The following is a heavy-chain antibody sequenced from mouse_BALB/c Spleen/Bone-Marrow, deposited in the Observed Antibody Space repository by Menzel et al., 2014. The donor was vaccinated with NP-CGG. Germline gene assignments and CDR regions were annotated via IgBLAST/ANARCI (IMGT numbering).Heavy chain of an antibody. J-gene: IGHJ2*01. CDR3: ARGQVNLLFDD. CDR2: IISGSSAI. D-gene: IGHD1-3*01. Sequence: EVKLVESGGGLVQPGGSRKLSCAASGFTFSCFGMHWVRQAPEKGLEWVAFIISGSSAIYYADTVKGRFTISRDNPKNALFLQMTSLRSEDAAMYCCARGQVNLLFDDWGQGTTLTGSS. CDR1: GFTFSCFG. V-gene: IGHV5-17*02.